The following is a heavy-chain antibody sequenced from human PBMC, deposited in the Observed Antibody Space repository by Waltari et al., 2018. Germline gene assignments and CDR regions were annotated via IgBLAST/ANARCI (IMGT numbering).Heavy chain of an antibody. D-gene: IGHD3-10*01. Sequence: EVQDLESGGELVPHAASLRPTCAASGFTISSLARSWVRQPPGKGLGWVSTMSGSHGFMFYSDSAKGRFTIARDNSGKVLYLQMNSLRVEDSAIYYCAKGMVNGPKRGHDFWGQGTLVTVLS. CDR3: AKGMVNGPKRGHDF. J-gene: IGHJ4*02. CDR2: MSGSHGFM. CDR1: GFTISSLA. V-gene: IGHV3-23*01.